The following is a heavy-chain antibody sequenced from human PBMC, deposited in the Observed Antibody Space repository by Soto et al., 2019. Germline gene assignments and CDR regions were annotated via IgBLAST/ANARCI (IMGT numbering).Heavy chain of an antibody. D-gene: IGHD2-21*02. CDR3: ARHAREVTGFDY. V-gene: IGHV3-21*05. CDR2: ISSTSSDI. CDR1: GFTFSIYN. J-gene: IGHJ4*02. Sequence: GGSLRLSCAASGFTFSIYNMNWVRQAPGEGLVWVSYISSTSSDIHYADSVQGRFTISRDNGKNSMYLQMSSLRAEDTAVHYCARHAREVTGFDYWGQGTLVTVSS.